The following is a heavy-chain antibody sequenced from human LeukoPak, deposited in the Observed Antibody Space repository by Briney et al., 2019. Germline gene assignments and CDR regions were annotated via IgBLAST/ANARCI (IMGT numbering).Heavy chain of an antibody. CDR3: ARAPLKRFDY. CDR1: GGSFSGYY. J-gene: IGHJ4*02. Sequence: SETLSLTCAVYGGSFSGYYWSWIRQPPGKGLEWIGEINHSGSTNYNPSLKSRVTISVDTSKNQFSLKLSSVTAADTAVYYCARAPLKRFDYWGQGTLVTVSS. CDR2: INHSGST. V-gene: IGHV4-34*01.